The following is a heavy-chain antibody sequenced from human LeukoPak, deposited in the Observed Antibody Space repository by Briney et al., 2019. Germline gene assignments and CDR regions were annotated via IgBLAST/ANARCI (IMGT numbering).Heavy chain of an antibody. D-gene: IGHD3-3*01. CDR3: ANGYYDFWSGHPRSDYYYMDV. V-gene: IGHV1-46*01. CDR2: INPSGGST. J-gene: IGHJ6*03. Sequence: GASVKVSCKASGYTFTSYYMHWVRQAPGQGLEWMGIINPSGGSTSYAQKFQGRVTMTRDTSTSTVYMELSSLRSEDTAVYYCANGYYDFWSGHPRSDYYYMDVWGKGTTVTVSS. CDR1: GYTFTSYY.